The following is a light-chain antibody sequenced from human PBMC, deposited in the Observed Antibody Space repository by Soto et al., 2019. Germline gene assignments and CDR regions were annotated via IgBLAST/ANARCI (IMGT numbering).Light chain of an antibody. V-gene: IGLV2-23*01. CDR1: SNDVGSYNL. CDR3: RSFAGGSTYV. CDR2: EGG. Sequence: QSVLTXPAYATGSPGQSLILPRNGTSNDVGSYNLVSWYQQHPGKAPKRMISEGGKRPSGVSNRFAGSKSGSTASLTISGLQAEDEADYYCRSFAGGSTYVFGTGTKVTVL. J-gene: IGLJ1*01.